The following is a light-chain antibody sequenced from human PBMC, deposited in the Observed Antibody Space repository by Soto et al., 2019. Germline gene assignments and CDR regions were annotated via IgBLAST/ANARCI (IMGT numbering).Light chain of an antibody. V-gene: IGLV2-14*01. J-gene: IGLJ2*01. CDR1: SSDFGGYNY. Sequence: QSVLTQPASVSGSPGQSITISCTGTSSDFGGYNYVSWYQQHPGKAPKLMIYEVSNRPSGVSNRFSGSKSGNTASLTISGLQAEDEADYYCSSYTSSSTPVVFGGGTKLTVL. CDR3: SSYTSSSTPVV. CDR2: EVS.